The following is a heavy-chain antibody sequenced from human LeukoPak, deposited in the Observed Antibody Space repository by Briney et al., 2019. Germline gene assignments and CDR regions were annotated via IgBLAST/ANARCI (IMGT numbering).Heavy chain of an antibody. CDR2: IYYSGST. J-gene: IGHJ6*02. CDR3: AAASNYYYYGMDV. V-gene: IGHV4-59*12. D-gene: IGHD6-25*01. CDR1: GVSISSYD. Sequence: SETLSLTCTVSGVSISSYDWSWIRQPPGKGLEWIGYIYYSGSTNYNPSLKSRVTISVDTSKNQFSLKLSSVTAADTAVYYCAAASNYYYYGMDVWGQGTAVTVSS.